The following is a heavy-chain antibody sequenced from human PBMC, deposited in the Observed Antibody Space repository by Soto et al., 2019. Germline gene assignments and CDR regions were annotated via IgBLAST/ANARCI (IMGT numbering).Heavy chain of an antibody. J-gene: IGHJ6*02. V-gene: IGHV3-21*01. CDR3: ARDRREYISSSRRNYYYYGMDV. D-gene: IGHD6-6*01. Sequence: GGSLRLSCAASGFTFSSYSMNWVRQAPGKGLEWVSSISSSSSYIYYADSVKGRFTISRDNAKNSLYLQMNSLRAEDTAVYYCARDRREYISSSRRNYYYYGMDVWGQGTTVTVSS. CDR1: GFTFSSYS. CDR2: ISSSSSYI.